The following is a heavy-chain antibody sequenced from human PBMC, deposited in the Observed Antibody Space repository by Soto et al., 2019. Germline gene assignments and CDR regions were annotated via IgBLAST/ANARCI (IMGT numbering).Heavy chain of an antibody. CDR2: IIPIFGTA. CDR3: ARDGGRHSGGIDY. J-gene: IGHJ4*02. V-gene: IGHV1-69*01. Sequence: QVQLVQSGAEVKKPGSSVKVSCKASGGTFSSYSINWVRQAPGQWLEWMGEIIPIFGTANYAQKFQGRVTITADESTSTAYMELSRLRSEDTAVYYCARDGGRHSGGIDYWGQGTLVTVSS. D-gene: IGHD1-26*01. CDR1: GGTFSSYS.